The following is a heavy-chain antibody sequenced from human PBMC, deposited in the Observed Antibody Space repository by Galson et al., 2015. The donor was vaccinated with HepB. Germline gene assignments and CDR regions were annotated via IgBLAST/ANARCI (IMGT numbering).Heavy chain of an antibody. V-gene: IGHV1-69*13. D-gene: IGHD3-3*01. CDR3: ASGAGYTIFGVGGLDY. CDR1: GGTFSTYA. CDR2: IIPIFGTP. Sequence: SVKVSCKASGGTFSTYAINWVRQAPGQGLEWMGGIIPIFGTPNYAQKFQGRVTITADESTSTAYMELSSLRSEDTAVYYCASGAGYTIFGVGGLDYWGQGTLVTVSS. J-gene: IGHJ4*02.